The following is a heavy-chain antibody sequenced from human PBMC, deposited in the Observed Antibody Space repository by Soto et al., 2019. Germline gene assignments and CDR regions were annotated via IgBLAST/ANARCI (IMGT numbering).Heavy chain of an antibody. Sequence: SETLSLTCTVSGGSISSGDYYWSWIRQPPGKGLEWIGFIYYSGSTYYNPSLKSRVTISVDTSKNQFSLKLISVTAADTAVYYWARGRRDVVVADFDYWGQGTLVTAPQ. CDR3: ARGRRDVVVADFDY. CDR1: GGSISSGDYY. V-gene: IGHV4-30-4*01. J-gene: IGHJ4*02. D-gene: IGHD2-15*01. CDR2: IYYSGST.